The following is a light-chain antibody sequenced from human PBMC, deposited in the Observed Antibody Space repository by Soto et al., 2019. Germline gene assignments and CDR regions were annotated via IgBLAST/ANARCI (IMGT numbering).Light chain of an antibody. V-gene: IGKV3-11*01. J-gene: IGKJ1*01. CDR2: DAS. Sequence: EIVLTQSPATLSLSPGERATLSCRASQSVSSYLDWFQQKPGQAPRLLIYDASNRATGIPARFSGSGSGTDFTLTISSLEPEDFAVYYCHKRRNWPRTFGQGT. CDR1: QSVSSY. CDR3: HKRRNWPRT.